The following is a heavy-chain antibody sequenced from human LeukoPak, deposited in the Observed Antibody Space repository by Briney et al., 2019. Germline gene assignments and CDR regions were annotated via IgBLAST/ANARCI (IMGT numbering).Heavy chain of an antibody. Sequence: GGSLRLSCVASGFDFDDYAVHWVRQPPGKGLEWVSGISWNSKKIGYADSVKGRFSISRDNAKNSLYLQMNSLRAEDTAVYYCAILPMWGGYQPLLFDYWGQGTLVTVST. V-gene: IGHV3-9*01. D-gene: IGHD2-2*01. J-gene: IGHJ4*02. CDR3: AILPMWGGYQPLLFDY. CDR1: GFDFDDYA. CDR2: ISWNSKKI.